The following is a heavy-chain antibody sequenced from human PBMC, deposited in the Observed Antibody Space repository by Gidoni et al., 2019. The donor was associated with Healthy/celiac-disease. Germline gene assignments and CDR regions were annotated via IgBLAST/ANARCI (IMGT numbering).Heavy chain of an antibody. CDR3: ARLYDSSALLDY. J-gene: IGHJ4*02. V-gene: IGHV4-39*01. Sequence: QLQLQESGPGLVKPSETLSLTCTVSGGSISSSSYYWGWIRQPPGKGLEWIGSIYYSGSTYYNPSLKSRVTISVDTSKNQFSLKLSSVTAADTAVYYCARLYDSSALLDYWGQGTLVTVSS. D-gene: IGHD3-22*01. CDR2: IYYSGST. CDR1: GGSISSSSYY.